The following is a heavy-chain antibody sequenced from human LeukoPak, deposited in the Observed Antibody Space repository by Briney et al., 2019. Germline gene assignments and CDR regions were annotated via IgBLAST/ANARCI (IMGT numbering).Heavy chain of an antibody. V-gene: IGHV4-30-4*01. CDR2: IYYSGST. J-gene: IGHJ5*02. D-gene: IGHD2-2*01. Sequence: PSETLSLTCTVSGGSISSGDYYWSWLRQPPGKGLEWIGYIYYSGSTYYNPSLKSRVTISVDTSKNQFSLKLSSVTAADTAVYYCARAHIVVVPAASNWFDPWGQGTLVTVSS. CDR1: GGSISSGDYY. CDR3: ARAHIVVVPAASNWFDP.